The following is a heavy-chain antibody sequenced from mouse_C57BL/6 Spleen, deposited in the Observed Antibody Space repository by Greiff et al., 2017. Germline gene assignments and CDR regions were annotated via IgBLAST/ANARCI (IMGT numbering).Heavy chain of an antibody. CDR2: IDPSDSGT. D-gene: IGHD4-1*01. Sequence: QVQLQQPGAELVRPGSSVKLSCKASGYTFTSYWMHWVKQRPIQGLEWIGNIDPSDSGTHYNQKFKDKATLTVDKSSSTAYMQLSSLTSEDSAVYYCARLGGGYFDYWGQGTTLTVSS. CDR1: GYTFTSYW. CDR3: ARLGGGYFDY. V-gene: IGHV1-52*01. J-gene: IGHJ2*01.